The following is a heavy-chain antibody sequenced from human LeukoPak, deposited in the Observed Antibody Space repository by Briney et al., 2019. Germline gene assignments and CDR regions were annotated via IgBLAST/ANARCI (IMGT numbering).Heavy chain of an antibody. CDR2: INHSGST. J-gene: IGHJ4*02. CDR3: ARPRGVGATPPFDY. Sequence: SETLSLTCAVYGGSFSGYYWSWIRQPPGKGLEWIGEINHSGSTNYNPSLKSRVTISVDTSRNQFSLKLSSVTAADTAVYYCARPRGVGATPPFDYWGQGTLVTVSS. V-gene: IGHV4-34*01. D-gene: IGHD1-26*01. CDR1: GGSFSGYY.